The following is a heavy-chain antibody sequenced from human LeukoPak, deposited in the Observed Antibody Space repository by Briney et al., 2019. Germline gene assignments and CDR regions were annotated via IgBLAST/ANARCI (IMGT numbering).Heavy chain of an antibody. D-gene: IGHD3-10*01. CDR3: ARERITMFRGYFDY. CDR2: ISAYNGNT. J-gene: IGHJ4*02. Sequence: GASVKLSSKASGYTFISYGISWVRQAPGQGLEWMGWISAYNGNTNYAQKVQGRVTMTTDTSTSTAYMELRSLRSDDTAVYYCARERITMFRGYFDYWGQGTLVTVSS. V-gene: IGHV1-18*01. CDR1: GYTFISYG.